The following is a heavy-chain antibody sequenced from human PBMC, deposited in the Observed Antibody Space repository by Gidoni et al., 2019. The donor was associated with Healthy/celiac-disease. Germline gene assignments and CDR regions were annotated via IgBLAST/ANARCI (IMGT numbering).Heavy chain of an antibody. V-gene: IGHV3-11*05. CDR3: ARDDYGTCHDY. CDR1: GFTFSYYY. J-gene: IGHJ4*02. CDR2: ISSSSSYT. D-gene: IGHD4-17*01. Sequence: QVQLVESGGGLVKPGGSLRLSCAASGFTFSYYYMSWIRQAPGKGLEWVSYISSSSSYTNYADSVKGRFTISRDNAKNSLYLQMNSLRAEDTAVYYCARDDYGTCHDYWGQGTLVTVSS.